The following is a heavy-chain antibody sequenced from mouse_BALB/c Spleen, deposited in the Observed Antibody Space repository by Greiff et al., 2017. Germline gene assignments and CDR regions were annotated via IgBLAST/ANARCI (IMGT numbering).Heavy chain of an antibody. Sequence: EVQRVESGGGLVQPGGSRKLSCAASGFTFSSFGMHWVRQAPEKGLEWVAYISSGSSTIYYADTVKGRFTISRDNPKNTLFLQMTSLRSEDTAMYYCARSGFYYDYENYAMDYWGQGTSVTVSS. J-gene: IGHJ4*01. D-gene: IGHD2-4*01. V-gene: IGHV5-17*02. CDR3: ARSGFYYDYENYAMDY. CDR1: GFTFSSFG. CDR2: ISSGSSTI.